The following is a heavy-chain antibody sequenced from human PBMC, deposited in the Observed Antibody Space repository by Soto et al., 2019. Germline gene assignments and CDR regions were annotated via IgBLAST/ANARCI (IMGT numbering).Heavy chain of an antibody. J-gene: IGHJ4*02. CDR2: INSDGSST. Sequence: GGSLRLSCAASGFTFSSYWMHWVRQAPGKGLVWVSRINSDGSSTSYADSVKGRFTISRDNAKNTLYLQMNSLRAEDTAVYYCARLVEEMATNFDYWGQGTLVTVSS. CDR1: GFTFSSYW. CDR3: ARLVEEMATNFDY. D-gene: IGHD5-12*01. V-gene: IGHV3-74*01.